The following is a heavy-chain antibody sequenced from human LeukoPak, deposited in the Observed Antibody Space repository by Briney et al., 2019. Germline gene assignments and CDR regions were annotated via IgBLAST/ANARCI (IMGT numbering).Heavy chain of an antibody. J-gene: IGHJ4*02. Sequence: SETPSLTCTVSGGSISSYYWSWIRQPPGKGLEWIGEINHSGSTNYNPSLKSRVTISVDTSKNQFSLRLTSVTAADTAVYYCARLPTHYDFWSGYRYYFDNWGQGTLATVSS. CDR3: ARLPTHYDFWSGYRYYFDN. CDR2: INHSGST. CDR1: GGSISSYY. V-gene: IGHV4-34*01. D-gene: IGHD3-3*01.